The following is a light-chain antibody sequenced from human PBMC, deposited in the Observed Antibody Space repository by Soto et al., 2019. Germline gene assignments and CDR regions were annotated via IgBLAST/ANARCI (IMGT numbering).Light chain of an antibody. Sequence: DIVMTQSPDSLAVSLGERATINCKSSQSVSYSSNNKNYLAWYQQKPGQSPKLLIYWASTRESGVPDRFSGSGSGTDFTLTISSLQAEDVAVYYCQQYYSTPSWTFGQGTKVEIK. J-gene: IGKJ1*01. CDR2: WAS. CDR1: QSVSYSSNNKNY. V-gene: IGKV4-1*01. CDR3: QQYYSTPSWT.